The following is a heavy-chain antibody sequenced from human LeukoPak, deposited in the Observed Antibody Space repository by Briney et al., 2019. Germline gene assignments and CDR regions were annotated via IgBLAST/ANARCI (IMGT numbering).Heavy chain of an antibody. Sequence: SETLSLTCPVHGGSFSDYYLSWVRQPPGKGLEWIGEIYPSGATFYNPSLKSRVTVSRDTSKSQFSLNLRFVTAADTALYYCAGYHNWFLNDHWGQGTLVTVSS. J-gene: IGHJ4*02. CDR1: GGSFSDYY. CDR2: IYPSGAT. D-gene: IGHD1-1*01. CDR3: AGYHNWFLNDH. V-gene: IGHV4-34*01.